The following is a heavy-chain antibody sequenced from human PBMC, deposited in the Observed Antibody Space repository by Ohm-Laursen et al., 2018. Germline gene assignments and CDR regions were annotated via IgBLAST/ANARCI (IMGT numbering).Heavy chain of an antibody. D-gene: IGHD3-3*01. Sequence: ASVKVSCNASGYVFSNYGISWVRQAPGQGLDWMGWISAYNGNTKNAQKVQGRVSMTTDTSTRTAYMELRSLRSDDTAVYYCARGTEFYYDFWSGSSSWFDPWGQGTLVTVSS. V-gene: IGHV1-18*01. CDR1: GYVFSNYG. J-gene: IGHJ5*02. CDR3: ARGTEFYYDFWSGSSSWFDP. CDR2: ISAYNGNT.